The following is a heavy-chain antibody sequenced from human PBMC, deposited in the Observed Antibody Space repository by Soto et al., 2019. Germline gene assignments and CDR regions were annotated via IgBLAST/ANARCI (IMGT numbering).Heavy chain of an antibody. CDR1: GFTFSSYA. CDR3: AKDPVLRYFDWSRYFDY. Sequence: SLRLSCAASGFTFSSYAMSWVRQAPGKGLEWVSAISGSGGSTYYADSVKGRFTISRDNSKNTLYLQMNSLRAEDTAVYYCAKDPVLRYFDWSRYFDYWGQGTLVTVSS. V-gene: IGHV3-23*01. J-gene: IGHJ4*02. D-gene: IGHD3-9*01. CDR2: ISGSGGST.